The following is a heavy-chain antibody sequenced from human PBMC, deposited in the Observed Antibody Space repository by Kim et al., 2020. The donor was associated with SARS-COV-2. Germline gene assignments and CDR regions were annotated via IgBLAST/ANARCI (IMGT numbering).Heavy chain of an antibody. J-gene: IGHJ1*01. CDR3: ARGSGGYDFWSGYRPNEY. CDR2: INHSGST. Sequence: SETLSLTCAVYGGSFSGYYWSWIRQPPGKGLEWIGEINHSGSTNYNPSLKSRVTISVDTSKNQFSLKLSSVTAADTAVYYCARGSGGYDFWSGYRPNEY. V-gene: IGHV4-34*01. CDR1: GGSFSGYY. D-gene: IGHD3-3*01.